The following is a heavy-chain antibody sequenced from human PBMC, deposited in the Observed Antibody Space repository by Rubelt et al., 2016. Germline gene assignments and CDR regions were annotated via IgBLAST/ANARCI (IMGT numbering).Heavy chain of an antibody. CDR1: GFTFSSYA. CDR3: ARDMSSGWYVVDY. Sequence: EVQLVESGGGLVKPGGSLRLSCAASGFTFSSYAMSWVRQAPGKGLEWVSAISGSGGSTYYADSVKGRFTISRDNAKNSLYLQMNSLGAEDTAVYYCARDMSSGWYVVDYWGQGTLVTVSS. D-gene: IGHD6-19*01. CDR2: ISGSGGST. J-gene: IGHJ4*02. V-gene: IGHV3-23*04.